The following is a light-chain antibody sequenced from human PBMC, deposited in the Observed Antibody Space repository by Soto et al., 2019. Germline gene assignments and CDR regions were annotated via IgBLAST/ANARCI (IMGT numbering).Light chain of an antibody. V-gene: IGLV2-18*02. Sequence: QSALTQPPSVSGSPGQSVTISCTGTSSDVGSYNRVSWYQQTPGTAPKLMIYEVTNRPSGVPDRFSGSKSGNTASLTISGLQAEDEADYYCSSYRSSDTFVFGPGTKVTVL. J-gene: IGLJ1*01. CDR2: EVT. CDR3: SSYRSSDTFV. CDR1: SSDVGSYNR.